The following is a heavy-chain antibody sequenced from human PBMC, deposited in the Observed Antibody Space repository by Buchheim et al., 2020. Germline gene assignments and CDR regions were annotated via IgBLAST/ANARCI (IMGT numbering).Heavy chain of an antibody. CDR3: ARVIPSGILTGFSPDMNYYYGMDV. D-gene: IGHD3-9*01. CDR1: GDTFTFTHYY. V-gene: IGHV1-69*01. J-gene: IGHJ6*02. CDR2: IIPIFGTA. Sequence: QVLLVQSGTEVMKPGASLKLSCKASGDTFTFTHYYMHWVRQAPGQGLEWMGGIIPIFGTANYAQKFQGRVTITTDESTSTAYMELSSLRSEDTAVYYCARVIPSGILTGFSPDMNYYYGMDVWGQGTT.